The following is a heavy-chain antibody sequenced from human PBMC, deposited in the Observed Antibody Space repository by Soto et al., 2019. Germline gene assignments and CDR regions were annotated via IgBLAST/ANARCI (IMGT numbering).Heavy chain of an antibody. J-gene: IGHJ4*02. CDR3: ARAGTAASTSVFFDY. D-gene: IGHD6-13*01. V-gene: IGHV6-1*01. Sequence: SQTLSLPCAISGDSVSSNSAAWNWIRQSPSRGLEWLGRTYYRSKWFNDYAVSMKGRMTISPDTSKNQFSLQLNSVTPEDTAVYYCARAGTAASTSVFFDYWGQGAQVTVSS. CDR2: TYYRSKWFN. CDR1: GDSVSSNSAA.